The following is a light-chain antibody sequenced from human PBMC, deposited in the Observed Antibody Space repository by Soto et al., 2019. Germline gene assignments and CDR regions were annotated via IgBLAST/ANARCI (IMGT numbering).Light chain of an antibody. V-gene: IGLV1-47*01. CDR2: RNN. CDR1: SSNIGSNY. CDR3: AAWDDSLSGDV. Sequence: QSVLTQPPSASGTPGQRVTISCSGSSSNIGSNYVYWYKQLPGTAPKLLIYRNNQRPSGVPDRFSGSKSGTSASLAISGLRSEDEADYYCAAWDDSLSGDVFGTGTKLTVL. J-gene: IGLJ1*01.